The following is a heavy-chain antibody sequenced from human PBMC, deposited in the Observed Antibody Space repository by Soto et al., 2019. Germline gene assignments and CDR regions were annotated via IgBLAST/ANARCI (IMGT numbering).Heavy chain of an antibody. CDR1: GINFSGFW. J-gene: IGHJ4*02. V-gene: IGHV3-74*01. CDR2: VDSAGSGT. CDR3: ATVFAH. Sequence: VPLVESGGGSVQPGGSLRLSCVASGINFSGFWMHWVRQVPGKGLEWVARVDSAGSGTSYADFVKGRFTVSRDNAKNRVSLQVASLRVEDMAVYYCATVFAHWGQGIPVTVSS.